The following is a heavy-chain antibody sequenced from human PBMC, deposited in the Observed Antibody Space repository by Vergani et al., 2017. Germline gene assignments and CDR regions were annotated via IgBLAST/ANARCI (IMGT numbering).Heavy chain of an antibody. CDR3: ARDEQSGTTGDFDY. J-gene: IGHJ4*02. CDR2: ISYDGSNK. CDR1: GFTFSSYA. D-gene: IGHD1-1*01. V-gene: IGHV3-30-3*01. Sequence: QVQLVESGGGVVQPGRSLRLSCAASGFTFSSYAMHRVRQAPGKGLEWVAVISYDGSNKYYADSVKGRFTISRDNSKNTLYLQMNSLRAEDTAVYYCARDEQSGTTGDFDYWGQGTLVTVSS.